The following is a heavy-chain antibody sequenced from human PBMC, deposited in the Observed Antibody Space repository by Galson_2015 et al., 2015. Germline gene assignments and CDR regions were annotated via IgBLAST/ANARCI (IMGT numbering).Heavy chain of an antibody. J-gene: IGHJ4*02. CDR2: IKYDGSQT. Sequence: SLRLSCAASGFTFRNYWMVWVRQTPEKGLQWVAKIKYDGSQTFYVDSVKGRFTISRDNAENSLDLQMNSLRADDTAVYYCARDANRGGEFDYWGQGALVTVSS. CDR1: GFTFRNYW. D-gene: IGHD1-14*01. V-gene: IGHV3-7*03. CDR3: ARDANRGGEFDY.